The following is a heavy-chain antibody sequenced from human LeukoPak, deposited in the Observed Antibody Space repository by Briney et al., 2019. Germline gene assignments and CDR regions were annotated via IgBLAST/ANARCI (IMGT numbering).Heavy chain of an antibody. CDR2: IRSNSDNT. CDR3: ARDKSLNYYDSSGYYYYY. J-gene: IGHJ4*02. V-gene: IGHV1-18*01. CDR1: RYTFSTSG. D-gene: IGHD3-22*01. Sequence: ASASVSSTATRYTFSTSGISWGRQAPGQGLEWMGWIRSNSDNTNYAQRLQGRVTMTTDTSTSTAYMELRRLRSDDTAVYYCARDKSLNYYDSSGYYYYYWGQGTLGTVSS.